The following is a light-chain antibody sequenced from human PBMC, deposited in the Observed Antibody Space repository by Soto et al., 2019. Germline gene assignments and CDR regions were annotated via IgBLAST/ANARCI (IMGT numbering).Light chain of an antibody. CDR3: QQYENYWT. Sequence: DIQMTQSPSTLSASVGDRVTITCRASQSIGAWLAWYQKKPGKAPKLLIYDASNLASGVPSRFSGSGSGTEFTLTLTTLQPEDFATYYCQQYENYWTFGPGTKVDIK. CDR2: DAS. J-gene: IGKJ1*01. V-gene: IGKV1-5*01. CDR1: QSIGAW.